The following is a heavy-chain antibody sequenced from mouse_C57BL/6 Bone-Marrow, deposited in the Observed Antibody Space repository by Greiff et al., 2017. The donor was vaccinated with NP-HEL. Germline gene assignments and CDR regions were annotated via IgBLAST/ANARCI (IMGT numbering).Heavy chain of an antibody. D-gene: IGHD1-1*02. J-gene: IGHJ4*01. CDR1: GFSLTSYA. V-gene: IGHV2-9-1*01. CDR3: ARNYDYYAMDY. CDR2: IWTGGGS. Sequence: VQRVESGPGLVAPSKSLSITCTASGFSLTSYAISWVRQPPGQGLEWIGVIWTGGGSNYNSALKSRLSISEDNSKSQVFLKMNSLQTDDTARYYCARNYDYYAMDYWGQGTSVTVSS.